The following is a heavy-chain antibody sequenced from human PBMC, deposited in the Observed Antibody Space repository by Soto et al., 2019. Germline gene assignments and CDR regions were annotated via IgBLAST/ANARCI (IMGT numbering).Heavy chain of an antibody. CDR1: GFTFSSYA. V-gene: IGHV3-30-3*01. Sequence: LRLSCAASGFTFSSYAMHWVRQAPGKGLEWVAVISYDGSNKYYADSVKGRFTISGDNSKNTLYLQMNSLRAEDTAVYYCARDALTYYYDSSGPLDYWGQGTLVTVSS. CDR2: ISYDGSNK. CDR3: ARDALTYYYDSSGPLDY. J-gene: IGHJ4*02. D-gene: IGHD3-22*01.